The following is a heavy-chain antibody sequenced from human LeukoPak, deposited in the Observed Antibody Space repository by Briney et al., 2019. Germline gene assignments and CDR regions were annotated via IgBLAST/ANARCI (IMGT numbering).Heavy chain of an antibody. Sequence: LPGRSLRLSCAASGFTFSSYGMHWVRQAPGKGLEWVAVISYDGSNKYYADSVKGRFTISRDNAKNSLYLQMNTLRAEDTALYYCAKAPAITVAGDYWGQGTLVTVSS. CDR2: ISYDGSNK. CDR1: GFTFSSYG. V-gene: IGHV3-30*18. CDR3: AKAPAITVAGDY. D-gene: IGHD6-19*01. J-gene: IGHJ4*02.